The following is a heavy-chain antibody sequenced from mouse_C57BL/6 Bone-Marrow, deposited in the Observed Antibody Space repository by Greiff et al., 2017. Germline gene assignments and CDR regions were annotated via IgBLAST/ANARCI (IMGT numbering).Heavy chain of an antibody. CDR1: GYAFTNYL. V-gene: IGHV1-54*01. CDR3: ARSGYYYGGSSRPGFAY. CDR2: INPGSGGT. D-gene: IGHD1-1*01. Sequence: QVQLQQSGAELVRPGTSVKVSCKASGYAFTNYLIEWVKQRPGQGLEWIGVINPGSGGTNYNEKFKGKATLTADKSSSTAYMQLRSLTSEDAAVYFCARSGYYYGGSSRPGFAYWGQGTLVTVSA. J-gene: IGHJ3*01.